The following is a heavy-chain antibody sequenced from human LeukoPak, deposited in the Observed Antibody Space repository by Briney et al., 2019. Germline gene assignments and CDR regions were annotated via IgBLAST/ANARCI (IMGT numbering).Heavy chain of an antibody. CDR2: IRYDGSNK. CDR3: AKESGYSSSFSIDY. Sequence: PGGSLRLSCAASGFTFSSYGMHWVRQAPGKGLEWVAFIRYDGSNKYYADSVKGRFTISRDNSKNTLYLQMNSLRAEDTAVYYCAKESGYSSSFSIDYWGQGTLVTVSS. CDR1: GFTFSSYG. D-gene: IGHD6-13*01. V-gene: IGHV3-30*02. J-gene: IGHJ4*02.